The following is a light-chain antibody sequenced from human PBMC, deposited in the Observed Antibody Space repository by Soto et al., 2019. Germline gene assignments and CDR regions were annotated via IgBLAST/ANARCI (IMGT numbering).Light chain of an antibody. J-gene: IGKJ1*01. V-gene: IGKV1-33*01. CDR2: DAS. Sequence: DIQMTQSPSSLSASVGDRVTITCQASHDISNYLNWYQQKPGKAPKLLIYDASNLETGVPSRFSGSGSGTDFTFTISSLQPEDIATYYCQQYDNLPRTFGQGTKVEIK. CDR1: HDISNY. CDR3: QQYDNLPRT.